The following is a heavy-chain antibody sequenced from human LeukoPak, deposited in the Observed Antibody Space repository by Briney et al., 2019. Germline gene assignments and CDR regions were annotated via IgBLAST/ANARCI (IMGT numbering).Heavy chain of an antibody. CDR1: GDSVSRSDSY. CDR2: IYYSGRT. Sequence: KPSETLSLTCSVSGDSVSRSDSYWDWIRQPPGKGLEWIGTIYYSGRTYYSPSLKSRVTMSVDPSNNQFSLKLSSVTAADTAVYYCARGEASRFDAFDIWGQGTMVTVSS. V-gene: IGHV4-39*01. J-gene: IGHJ3*02. D-gene: IGHD2-2*01. CDR3: ARGEASRFDAFDI.